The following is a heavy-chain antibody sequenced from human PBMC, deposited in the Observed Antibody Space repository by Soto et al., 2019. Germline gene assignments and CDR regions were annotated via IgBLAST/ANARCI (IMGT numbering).Heavy chain of an antibody. J-gene: IGHJ1*01. Sequence: QVQLQESGPGQVQPSKTLSLTCTVSGGSISSDDYYWSWIRQAPGRGLEWIGYIHSSGSIYYNPSLKSRATMSIYTGRNHFTLKVSSVTVADTAVYYCARDLDGLHDDNSGPYPRPGWGQGTLVTVSS. V-gene: IGHV4-30-4*01. CDR2: IHSSGSI. CDR3: ARDLDGLHDDNSGPYPRPG. CDR1: GGSISSDDYY. D-gene: IGHD3-22*01.